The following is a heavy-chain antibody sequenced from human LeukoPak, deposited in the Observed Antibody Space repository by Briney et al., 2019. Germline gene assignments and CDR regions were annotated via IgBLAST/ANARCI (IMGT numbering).Heavy chain of an antibody. CDR3: ARHLSSTGGCCYVDC. CDR2: IYPGESDT. Sequence: GESLKISCKGSGYSFTSYWIGWVSQLPGKGLEWMGIIYPGESDTRYSPSFEGQVTISADKSTSTAYLQWSSLKASDTATYYCARHLSSTGGCCYVDCWGQGILVTVSS. D-gene: IGHD2-2*01. V-gene: IGHV5-51*01. CDR1: GYSFTSYW. J-gene: IGHJ4*02.